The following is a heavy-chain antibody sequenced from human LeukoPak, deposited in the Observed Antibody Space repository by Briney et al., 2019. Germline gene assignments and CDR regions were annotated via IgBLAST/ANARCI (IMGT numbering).Heavy chain of an antibody. CDR1: GGTFSSYA. CDR2: IIPIFGTA. Sequence: SSVKVSCKASGGTFSSYAISWVRQAPGKGLEWMGGIIPIFGTANYAQKFQGRVTITADESTSTAYMELRSLRSEDTAVYYCARDQVAVIIGFAIWGQGTLVTVSS. V-gene: IGHV1-69*01. J-gene: IGHJ3*02. CDR3: ARDQVAVIIGFAI. D-gene: IGHD6-19*01.